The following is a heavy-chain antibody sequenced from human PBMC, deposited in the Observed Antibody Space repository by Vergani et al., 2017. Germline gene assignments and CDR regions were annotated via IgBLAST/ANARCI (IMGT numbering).Heavy chain of an antibody. V-gene: IGHV3-48*02. CDR1: GFTFSSYS. J-gene: IGHJ4*02. CDR3: ARDRGGMSGYDSPYFDY. CDR2: ISSSSSTI. D-gene: IGHD5-12*01. Sequence: EVQLVESGGGLVQPGGSLRLSCAASGFTFSSYSMNWVRQAPGKGLEWVSYISSSSSTIYYADSVKGRFTISRDNAKNSLYLQMNSLRDEDTAVYYCARDRGGMSGYDSPYFDYWGQGTLVTVSS.